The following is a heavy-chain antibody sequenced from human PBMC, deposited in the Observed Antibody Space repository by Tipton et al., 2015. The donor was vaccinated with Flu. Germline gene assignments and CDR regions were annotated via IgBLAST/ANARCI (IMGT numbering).Heavy chain of an antibody. CDR3: ARSNLGYYYAHF. D-gene: IGHD2/OR15-2a*01. V-gene: IGHV1-8*01. Sequence: QVQLVQSGAEVKKPGASVKVSCKASGYTFTSYDISWVRQATGQGLEWLGWMNPHSGNTVYAQNFQGRVTMTRDTSISTAYMELNGLGSDDTAVYYCARSNLGYYYAHFWGQGTLVTVSS. J-gene: IGHJ4*02. CDR2: MNPHSGNT. CDR1: GYTFTSYD.